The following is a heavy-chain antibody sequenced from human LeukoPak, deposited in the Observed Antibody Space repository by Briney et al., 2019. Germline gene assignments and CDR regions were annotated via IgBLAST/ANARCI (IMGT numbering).Heavy chain of an antibody. J-gene: IGHJ6*02. CDR2: IIPIFGTA. D-gene: IGHD5-18*01. CDR3: ARSPSYGSLYYYYGMDV. V-gene: IGHV1-69*13. CDR1: GGTFSSYA. Sequence: SVKVSCKASGGTFSSYAISWVRQAPGQGLEWMGGIIPIFGTANYAQKFQGRVTITADESTSTAYMELSSLRSEDTAVYYCARSPSYGSLYYYYGMDVWGQGTTVTVSS.